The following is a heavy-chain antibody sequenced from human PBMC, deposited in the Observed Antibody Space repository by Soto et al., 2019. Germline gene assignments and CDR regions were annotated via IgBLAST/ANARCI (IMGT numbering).Heavy chain of an antibody. CDR1: GGSISSYY. D-gene: IGHD4-17*01. V-gene: IGHV4-59*01. J-gene: IGHJ4*02. CDR2: IYYSGST. CDR3: ARVFINYGDFHFDY. Sequence: PSETLSLTCTVSGGSISSYYWSWIRQPPGKGLEWIGYIYYSGSTNYNPSLKSRVTISVDTSKNQFSLKLSSVTAADTAVYYCARVFINYGDFHFDYWGQGTLVTVSS.